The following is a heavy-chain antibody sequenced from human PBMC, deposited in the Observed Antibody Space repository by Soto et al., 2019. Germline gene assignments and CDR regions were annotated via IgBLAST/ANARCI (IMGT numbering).Heavy chain of an antibody. CDR2: IYYSGSP. CDR1: GGSISSSSYY. Sequence: PPETLSLTCTVSGGSISSSSYYWGWIRQPPGKGLEWIGYIYYSGSPYYNPSLKSRVTISVDTSKNQFSLKLSSVTAADTAVYYCAVPAASVAGASGSYYYYGMDVWGQGTTVTVSS. CDR3: AVPAASVAGASGSYYYYGMDV. J-gene: IGHJ6*02. D-gene: IGHD6-19*01. V-gene: IGHV4-39*01.